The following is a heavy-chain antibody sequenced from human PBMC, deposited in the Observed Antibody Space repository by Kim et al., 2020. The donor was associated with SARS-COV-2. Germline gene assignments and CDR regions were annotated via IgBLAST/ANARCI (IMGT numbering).Heavy chain of an antibody. D-gene: IGHD5-18*01. Sequence: GGSLRLSCAASGFPFNNAWMSWVRQAPGKGLEWVGHIRSKTDGGTSDYAAPVKVRFTSSRDDSKNTLYMQMHSLETEDTAVYYCTTVKNVDTPYSRWGQGTRHTVSS. CDR1: GFPFNNAW. CDR3: TTVKNVDTPYSR. CDR2: IRSKTDGGTS. J-gene: IGHJ4*02. V-gene: IGHV3-15*01.